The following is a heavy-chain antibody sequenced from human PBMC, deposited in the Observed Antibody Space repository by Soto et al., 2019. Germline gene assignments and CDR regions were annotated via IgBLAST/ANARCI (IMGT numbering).Heavy chain of an antibody. D-gene: IGHD3-3*01. V-gene: IGHV4-34*01. CDR3: ARGPTRYDFWSGYYSYYFDY. CDR1: GGSFSGYY. J-gene: IGHJ4*02. Sequence: PSETLSLTCAAYGGSFSGYYWSWIRQPPGKGLEWIGEINHSGSTNYNPSLKSRVTISVDTSKNQFSLKLSSVTAADTAVYYCARGPTRYDFWSGYYSYYFDYWGQGTLVTVSS. CDR2: INHSGST.